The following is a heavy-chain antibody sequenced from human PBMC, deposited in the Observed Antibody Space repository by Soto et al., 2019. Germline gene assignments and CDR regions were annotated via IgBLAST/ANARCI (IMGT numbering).Heavy chain of an antibody. CDR2: TRSNGEHT. V-gene: IGHV3-23*01. CDR3: AKDSKSVSVSAARVYGMDV. Sequence: GGSLRLSCAGSGFMFSSFAMTWVRQAPGKGLDWVSTTRSNGEHTYYADSVKGRFTVSRDNSKNTLFLEMSSLRAEDSAIYYCAKDSKSVSVSAARVYGMDVWGQGTTVTVSS. J-gene: IGHJ6*02. CDR1: GFMFSSFA. D-gene: IGHD2-2*01.